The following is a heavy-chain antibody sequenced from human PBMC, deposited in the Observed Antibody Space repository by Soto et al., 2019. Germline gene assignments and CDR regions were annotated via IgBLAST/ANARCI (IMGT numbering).Heavy chain of an antibody. D-gene: IGHD4-17*01. CDR2: ISSSSTYT. CDR1: GFTFSDYY. Sequence: QVQLVESGGDLVKPGGSLRLSCAASGFTFSDYYINWIRQAPGKGLEWVSYISSSSTYTNYADSVKGRFTISRDNAKNSLFLQMNSLRAEDTAVYYWARGRGLLRSHDAFDIWGQGTMVTVSS. J-gene: IGHJ3*02. CDR3: ARGRGLLRSHDAFDI. V-gene: IGHV3-11*06.